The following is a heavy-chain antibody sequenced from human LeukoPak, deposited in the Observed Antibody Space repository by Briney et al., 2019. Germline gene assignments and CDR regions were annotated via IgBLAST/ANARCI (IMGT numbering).Heavy chain of an antibody. CDR2: ISYDGSSK. CDR1: GFTFSSFG. CDR3: AKDPGVYAISPRNWFDP. Sequence: GGSLRLSCAASGFTFSSFGMHWVRQAPGKGLEWVAGISYDGSSKYYADSVKGRFTISRDNSKNTLYLQMNSLRAEDTAVYYCAKDPGVYAISPRNWFDPWGQGTLVTVSS. D-gene: IGHD2-8*01. J-gene: IGHJ5*02. V-gene: IGHV3-30*18.